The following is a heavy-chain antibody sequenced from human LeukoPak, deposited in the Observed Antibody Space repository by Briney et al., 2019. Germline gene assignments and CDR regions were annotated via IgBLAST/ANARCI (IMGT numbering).Heavy chain of an antibody. Sequence: ASVKVSCKVSGYTLTELSMHWVRQAPGQGLEWMGWISAYNGNKIYAQNLQDRVTMTTDTSTNTAYMELRSLRSDDTAVYYCARTSGNYYVFDYWGQGTLVTVSS. J-gene: IGHJ4*02. V-gene: IGHV1-18*01. CDR2: ISAYNGNK. CDR1: GYTLTELS. D-gene: IGHD1-26*01. CDR3: ARTSGNYYVFDY.